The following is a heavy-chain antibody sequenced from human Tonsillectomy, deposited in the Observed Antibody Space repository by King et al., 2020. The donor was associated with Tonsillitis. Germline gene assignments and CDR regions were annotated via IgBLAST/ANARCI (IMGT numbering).Heavy chain of an antibody. V-gene: IGHV1-2*02. Sequence: GQLVQSGAEVKKPGASGKVSCKASGYTFTGYYMHWVRQAPGQGLEWMRWINPNSGGTNYAQKFQGRVTMTRETSISQAYMELSRLGSEDTAVYYCAEAGQKLEDSYSTGTDGRGQGTTLTV. D-gene: IGHD6-13*01. CDR1: GYTFTGYY. CDR3: AEAGQKLEDSYSTGTDG. J-gene: IGHJ6*02. CDR2: INPNSGGT.